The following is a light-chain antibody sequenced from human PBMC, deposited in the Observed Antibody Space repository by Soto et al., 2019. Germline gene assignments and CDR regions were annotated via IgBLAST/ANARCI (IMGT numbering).Light chain of an antibody. CDR3: QHYGSLVLT. J-gene: IGKJ4*01. Sequence: EIVLTQSPGTLSLSPGERATLSCRASQSVSSTYLAWYQQKPGQAPRLRIYGASSRATGIPDRFSGSGSGTDFPLTISRLEPEDFAVYYCQHYGSLVLTFGGGTKVDIK. CDR2: GAS. CDR1: QSVSSTY. V-gene: IGKV3-20*01.